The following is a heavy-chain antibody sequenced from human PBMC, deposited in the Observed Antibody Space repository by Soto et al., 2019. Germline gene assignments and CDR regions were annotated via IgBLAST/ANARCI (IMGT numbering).Heavy chain of an antibody. CDR1: GGTFSSYA. CDR2: IIPIFGTA. D-gene: IGHD4-17*01. J-gene: IGHJ5*02. CDR3: ARVPSAYGDFYP. Sequence: QVQLVQSGAEVKKPGSSVKVSCKASGGTFSSYAISWVRQAPGQGLEWMGGIIPIFGTANYAQKFQGRVXIXAXXSTSTAYMELSSLRSEDTAVYYCARVPSAYGDFYPWGQGTLVTVSS. V-gene: IGHV1-69*12.